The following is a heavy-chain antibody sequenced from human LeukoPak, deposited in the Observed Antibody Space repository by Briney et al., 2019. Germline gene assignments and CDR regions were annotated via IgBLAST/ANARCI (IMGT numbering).Heavy chain of an antibody. Sequence: ASVKVSCKASGYTFTGYYMHWVRQAPGQGLEWMGWINPNSGGTNYAQKFRGRVTMTRDTSISTAYMELSRLRSDDTAVYYCAREKNSGSYHGSRDMDVWGKGTTVTVSS. D-gene: IGHD1-26*01. J-gene: IGHJ6*03. CDR2: INPNSGGT. V-gene: IGHV1-2*02. CDR3: AREKNSGSYHGSRDMDV. CDR1: GYTFTGYY.